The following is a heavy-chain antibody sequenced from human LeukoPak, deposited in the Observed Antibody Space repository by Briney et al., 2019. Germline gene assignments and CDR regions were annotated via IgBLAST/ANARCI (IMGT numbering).Heavy chain of an antibody. D-gene: IGHD3-10*01. J-gene: IGHJ6*02. CDR2: IYYSGST. CDR1: GGSISSYY. CDR3: ARGGTYYYGSGSRNPYYYGMDV. Sequence: SETLSLTCTVSGGSISSYYWSWIRQPPGKGLEWIGYIYYSGSTNYNPSLKSRVTISVDTSKNQFSLKLSSVTAADTAVYYCARGGTYYYGSGSRNPYYYGMDVWGQGTTVTVSS. V-gene: IGHV4-59*01.